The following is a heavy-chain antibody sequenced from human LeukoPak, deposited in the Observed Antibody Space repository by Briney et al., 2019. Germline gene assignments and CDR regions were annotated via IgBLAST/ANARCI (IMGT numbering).Heavy chain of an antibody. J-gene: IGHJ4*02. Sequence: GGSLRLSCAGSGLTFSNAWISWVRQAPGKGLEWVGRMKSKTDGGTTDYAAPVKGKFTISRDDSKNTLYLQMNSLKTEDTAVYYCTTGYCSGGPCYSSFRFDYWGQGILVTVSS. D-gene: IGHD2-15*01. V-gene: IGHV3-15*01. CDR2: MKSKTDGGTT. CDR1: GLTFSNAW. CDR3: TTGYCSGGPCYSSFRFDY.